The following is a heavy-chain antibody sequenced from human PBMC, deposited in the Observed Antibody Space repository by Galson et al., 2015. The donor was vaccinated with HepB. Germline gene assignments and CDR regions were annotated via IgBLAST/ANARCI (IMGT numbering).Heavy chain of an antibody. V-gene: IGHV1-3*01. CDR2: INAGNGNT. CDR3: ARGAVAGTRGGTNWFDP. D-gene: IGHD6-19*01. J-gene: IGHJ5*02. Sequence: CKASGYTFTTYAMHWVRQAPGQRLEWMGWINAGNGNTKLSQKFQGRVTITRDIPASTAYMELSSLSSEDTAVYYCARGAVAGTRGGTNWFDPWGQGTLVTVSS. CDR1: GYTFTTYA.